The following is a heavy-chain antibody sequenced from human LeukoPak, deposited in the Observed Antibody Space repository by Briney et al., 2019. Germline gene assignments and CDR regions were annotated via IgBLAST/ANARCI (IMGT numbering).Heavy chain of an antibody. CDR2: IYPGDSDI. J-gene: IGHJ5*01. V-gene: IGHV5-51*01. CDR1: GYSFTSCW. D-gene: IGHD2-21*02. CDR3: VRHTDYWFDS. Sequence: GESLKISCKGSGYSFTSCWIGWVRQMPGKGLEWMGIIYPGDSDIRYSPSFQGQVTISADKSITTAYLQWSSLKASDTAMYYCVRHTDYWFDSWGQGTLVTVSS.